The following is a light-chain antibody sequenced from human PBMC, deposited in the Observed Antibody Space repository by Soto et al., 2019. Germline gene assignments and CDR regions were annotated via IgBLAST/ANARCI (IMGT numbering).Light chain of an antibody. CDR2: KAS. J-gene: IGKJ1*01. CDR3: QHYNSYSEA. Sequence: DIQMTQSPSTLSGSVGDRVTITCRASQTISSWLAWYQQKPGKAPKLLIYKASTSKSGVPSRFSGSGSGTECTLTITSLQPDDFATYYGQHYNSYSEAFGQGTKVERK. CDR1: QTISSW. V-gene: IGKV1-5*03.